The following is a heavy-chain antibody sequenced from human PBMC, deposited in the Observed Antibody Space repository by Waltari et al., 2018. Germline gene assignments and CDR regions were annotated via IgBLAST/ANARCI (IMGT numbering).Heavy chain of an antibody. CDR1: GGSISSGSYY. V-gene: IGHV4-61*09. CDR3: ARTSGWYGCDY. CDR2: IYTSGST. Sequence: QVQLQESGPGLVKPSQTLSLTCTVSGGSISSGSYYWSWIRQPAGKGLEWIGYIYTSGSTNYNPSLKGRVTISVDTSKNQFSLKLSSVTAADTAVYYCARTSGWYGCDYWGQGTLVTVSS. D-gene: IGHD6-19*01. J-gene: IGHJ4*02.